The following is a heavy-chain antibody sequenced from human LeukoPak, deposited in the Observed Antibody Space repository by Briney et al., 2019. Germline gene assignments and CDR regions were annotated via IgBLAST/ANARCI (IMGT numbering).Heavy chain of an antibody. J-gene: IGHJ4*02. Sequence: GGSLRLSCITSGFTFNNYVMTWVRQAPGKGLEWVSSVGGSDATTYYADSVRDRFTISRDESRSVVYLQMNRLTRPDMALYYCAKARGATREGFDYWGQGTLITVSS. CDR1: GFTFNNYV. V-gene: IGHV3-23*01. CDR3: AKARGATREGFDY. CDR2: VGGSDATT. D-gene: IGHD1-1*01.